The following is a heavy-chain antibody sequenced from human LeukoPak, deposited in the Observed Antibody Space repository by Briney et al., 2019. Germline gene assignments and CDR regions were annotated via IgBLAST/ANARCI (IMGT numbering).Heavy chain of an antibody. Sequence: ASVKVSCKASGYTFTTYALNWVRQAPGQGLEWMGWINTNTGNPTYAQGFTGRFVFSLDTSVSTAYLQISSLKAEDTAVYYCAREVVVTRFDYWGQGTLVTVSS. CDR3: AREVVVTRFDY. CDR1: GYTFTTYA. D-gene: IGHD3-22*01. CDR2: INTNTGNP. J-gene: IGHJ4*02. V-gene: IGHV7-4-1*02.